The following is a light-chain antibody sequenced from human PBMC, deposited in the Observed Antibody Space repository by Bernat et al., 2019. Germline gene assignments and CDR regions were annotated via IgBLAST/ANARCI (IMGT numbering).Light chain of an antibody. V-gene: IGLV2-8*01. Sequence: QSALTQPPSASGSPGQSVTISCTGTSSDVGGYNYVSWYQQHPGKAPKLMIYEVTKRPSGVPDRFSGSKSGNTASLTVSGLQAEDEADYYCSSYAGSSNFYVFGNGTKVTVL. CDR3: SSYAGSSNFYV. CDR2: EVT. CDR1: SSDVGGYNY. J-gene: IGLJ1*01.